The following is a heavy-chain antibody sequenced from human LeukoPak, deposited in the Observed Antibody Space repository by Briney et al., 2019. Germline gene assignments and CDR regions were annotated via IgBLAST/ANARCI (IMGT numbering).Heavy chain of an antibody. CDR2: IGIVGDI. Sequence: GGSLRLSCAASGFTFSTSDMHWVRQPIGKGLEWVSGIGIVGDIYYLGSVKGRFTISREDAKNSLYLQMNSLRAGDTAVYYCVRGASNGFDPWGQGTLVTVSS. J-gene: IGHJ5*02. V-gene: IGHV3-13*01. CDR3: VRGASNGFDP. CDR1: GFTFSTSD.